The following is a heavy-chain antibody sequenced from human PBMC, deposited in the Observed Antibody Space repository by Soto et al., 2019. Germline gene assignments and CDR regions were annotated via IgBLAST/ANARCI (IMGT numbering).Heavy chain of an antibody. Sequence: GSLRLSCAASGFTFSSYSMNWVRQAPGKGLEWVSSISSSSYIYYADSVKGRFTISRDNAKNSLYLQMNSLRAEDTAVYYCARDGAVRGIVVVVAPNFDYWGQGTLVTVSS. CDR2: ISSSSYI. J-gene: IGHJ4*02. CDR3: ARDGAVRGIVVVVAPNFDY. CDR1: GFTFSSYS. V-gene: IGHV3-21*01. D-gene: IGHD2-15*01.